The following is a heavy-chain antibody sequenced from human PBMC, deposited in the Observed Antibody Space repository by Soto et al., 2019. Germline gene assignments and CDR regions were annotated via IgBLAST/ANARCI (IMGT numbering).Heavy chain of an antibody. D-gene: IGHD4-17*01. J-gene: IGHJ3*02. Sequence: EVQLVETGGGLIQPGGSLRLSCAASGFTGSSNYMSWVRQAPGKGLEWVSGIYSGGSTYYADSVKGRSTISRDNSKNTLYRHMHSVRADDTAVYYCARGALQHYYGCMGDAFDIWGQGTLVTVSS. CDR2: IYSGGST. V-gene: IGHV3-53*02. CDR1: GFTGSSNY. CDR3: ARGALQHYYGCMGDAFDI.